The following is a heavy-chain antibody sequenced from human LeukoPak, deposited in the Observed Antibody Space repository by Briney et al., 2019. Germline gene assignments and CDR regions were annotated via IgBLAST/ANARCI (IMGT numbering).Heavy chain of an antibody. CDR1: GFTFDTYP. CDR2: ISSNRDTI. J-gene: IGHJ5*02. D-gene: IGHD1-14*01. V-gene: IGHV3-48*01. Sequence: GGSLRLSCAAAGFTFDTYPMNWVRQAPGRGLEWISYISSNRDTIYYAASVKGRFTISRDNARYSLYLQMNSLRAEDTAVYFCSRNPTAYNWFDPWGQGTLVTVSS. CDR3: SRNPTAYNWFDP.